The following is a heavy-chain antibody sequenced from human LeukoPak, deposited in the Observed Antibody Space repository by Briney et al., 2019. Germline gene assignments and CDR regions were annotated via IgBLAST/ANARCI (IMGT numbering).Heavy chain of an antibody. V-gene: IGHV1-2*02. Sequence: ASVKVSCKASGHTFTGYYIHWVRQAPGQGLEWMGWINPNSGGTNYAQTFQGRVTMTRDTSISTAYMELSRLRSDDTAVYYCARGNYGDYVDFDYWGQGTLVTVSS. D-gene: IGHD4-17*01. CDR2: INPNSGGT. J-gene: IGHJ4*02. CDR1: GHTFTGYY. CDR3: ARGNYGDYVDFDY.